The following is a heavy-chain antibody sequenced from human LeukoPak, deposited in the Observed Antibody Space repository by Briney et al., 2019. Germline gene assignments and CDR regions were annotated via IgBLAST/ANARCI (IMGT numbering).Heavy chain of an antibody. CDR1: GFTFSSYA. J-gene: IGHJ4*02. Sequence: GRSLRLSCAASGFTFSSYAMHWVRQAPGKGLEWVAVISYDGSNKYYADSVKGRFTISRDNSKNTLYLQMNSLRAEDTAVYYCARVAQYCSGGSCFDYWGQGTLVTVSS. CDR2: ISYDGSNK. CDR3: ARVAQYCSGGSCFDY. V-gene: IGHV3-30-3*01. D-gene: IGHD2-15*01.